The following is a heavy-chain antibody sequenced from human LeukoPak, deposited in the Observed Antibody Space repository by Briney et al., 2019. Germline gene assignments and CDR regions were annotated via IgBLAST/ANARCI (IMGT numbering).Heavy chain of an antibody. CDR1: GGTFSSYA. CDR3: ASNEYSSSKEYYFDY. V-gene: IGHV1-69*05. Sequence: SVKVSCKASGGTFSSYAISWVRQAPGQGLEWMGGIIPIFGTANYAQKFQGRVTITTDESTSTAYMELSSLRSEDTAVYYCASNEYSSSKEYYFDYWGQGTLVTVSS. CDR2: IIPIFGTA. D-gene: IGHD6-6*01. J-gene: IGHJ4*02.